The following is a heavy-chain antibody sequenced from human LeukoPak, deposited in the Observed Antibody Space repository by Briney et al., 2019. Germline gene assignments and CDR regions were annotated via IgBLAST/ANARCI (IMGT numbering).Heavy chain of an antibody. V-gene: IGHV3-53*01. CDR3: TRGPGIAVAGPYWYFDL. CDR1: GLTVSSNY. J-gene: IGHJ2*01. CDR2: IYSGGNT. D-gene: IGHD6-19*01. Sequence: PGGSLRLSCAASGLTVSSNYMSWVRQAPAQGLELVSVIYSGGNTYYADSVKGRFTISRDTSQNTLYLQMNSLRVDDTAFNYCTRGPGIAVAGPYWYFDLWGRGALVTVSS.